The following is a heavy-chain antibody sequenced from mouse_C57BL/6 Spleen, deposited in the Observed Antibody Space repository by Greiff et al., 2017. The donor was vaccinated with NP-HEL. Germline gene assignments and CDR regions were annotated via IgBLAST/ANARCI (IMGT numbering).Heavy chain of an antibody. Sequence: VQLQQSGPELVKPGASVKMSCKASGYTFTDYNMHWVKQSHGKSLEWIGYINPNNGGTSYNQKFKGKATLTVNKSSSTAYMELRSLTSEDSAVYDGARGRDGYDGGAWFAYWGQGTLGTVSA. CDR1: GYTFTDYN. CDR3: ARGRDGYDGGAWFAY. V-gene: IGHV1-22*01. J-gene: IGHJ3*01. D-gene: IGHD2-2*01. CDR2: INPNNGGT.